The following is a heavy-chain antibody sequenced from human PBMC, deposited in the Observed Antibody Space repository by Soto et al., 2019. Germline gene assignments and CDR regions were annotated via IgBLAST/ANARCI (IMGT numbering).Heavy chain of an antibody. J-gene: IGHJ6*02. Sequence: EVQLVESGGGLVQPGRSLRLSCAASGFTFDDYVMHWVRQAPGKGLEWVSGISWNSGSIGYADSVKGRFTISRDNAKNSLYLQMNSLSAEDTALYYCAKDLGYCSGGSCLGGYYYYYFGMDVWGQGTTVTVSS. CDR2: ISWNSGSI. CDR3: AKDLGYCSGGSCLGGYYYYYFGMDV. V-gene: IGHV3-9*01. CDR1: GFTFDDYV. D-gene: IGHD2-15*01.